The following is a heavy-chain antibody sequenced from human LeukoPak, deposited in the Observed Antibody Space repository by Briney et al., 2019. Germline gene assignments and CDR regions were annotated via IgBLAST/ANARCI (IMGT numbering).Heavy chain of an antibody. CDR1: GGSISSSSYY. V-gene: IGHV4-39*07. J-gene: IGHJ5*02. CDR2: IYYSGST. CDR3: ASDSSGYFNWFDP. D-gene: IGHD3-22*01. Sequence: PSETLSLTCTVSGGSISSSSYYWGWIRQPPGKGLEWVGSIYYSGSTYYNPSLKSRVTISVDTSKNRFSLKLSSVTAADTAVYYCASDSSGYFNWFDPWGQGTLVTVSS.